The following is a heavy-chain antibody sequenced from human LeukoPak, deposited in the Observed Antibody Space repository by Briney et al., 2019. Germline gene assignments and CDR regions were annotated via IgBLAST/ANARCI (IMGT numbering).Heavy chain of an antibody. V-gene: IGHV3-23*01. CDR1: GFTFSNYA. J-gene: IGHJ5*02. D-gene: IGHD5-12*01. CDR3: AKSDSGYDFNWFDP. Sequence: GGSLRLSCAASGFTFSNYAMSWVRQAPGKGLEWVSAISSSGGGTYYADSVKGRFTISRDNSKNTLYLQMNSLRAEDTAVYHCAKSDSGYDFNWFDPWGQGTLVTVSS. CDR2: ISSSGGGT.